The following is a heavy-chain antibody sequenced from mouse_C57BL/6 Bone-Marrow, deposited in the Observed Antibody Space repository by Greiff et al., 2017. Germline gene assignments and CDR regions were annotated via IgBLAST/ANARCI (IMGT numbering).Heavy chain of an antibody. CDR1: GFSFTSYG. Sequence: QVQLKESGPGLVQPSPSLSITCTVSGFSFTSYGVHWVRQSPGKGLEWLGVIWRGGSTDYNAAFMSRLSITKDNSKSQVFFKMNSLQADDTAIYYCAKRALYGYFDVWGTGTTVTVSS. V-gene: IGHV2-5*01. J-gene: IGHJ1*03. CDR3: AKRALYGYFDV. CDR2: IWRGGST.